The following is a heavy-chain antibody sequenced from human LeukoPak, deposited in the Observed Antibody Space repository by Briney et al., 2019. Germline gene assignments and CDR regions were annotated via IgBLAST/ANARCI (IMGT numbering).Heavy chain of an antibody. CDR1: GFTFSSYA. V-gene: IGHV3-74*01. CDR3: ARSRWLDAFDY. CDR2: INSDGSTT. Sequence: PGGSLRLSCAASGFTFSSYAMHWVRQAPGKGLVWVSRINSDGSTTNYADSVKGRFTISRDDAKNTLYLQMNSLRADDTAVYYCARSRWLDAFDYWGQGTLVTVSS. J-gene: IGHJ4*02. D-gene: IGHD6-19*01.